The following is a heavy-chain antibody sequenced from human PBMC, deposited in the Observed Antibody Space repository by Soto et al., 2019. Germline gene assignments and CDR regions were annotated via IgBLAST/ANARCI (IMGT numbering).Heavy chain of an antibody. CDR1: GFTFSSYW. J-gene: IGHJ5*02. D-gene: IGHD2-15*01. CDR2: IKQDGSEK. CDR3: ARGSSLLGYCSGGSCHNWFDP. V-gene: IGHV3-7*05. Sequence: GGSLRLSWAASGFTFSSYWMGGARQAPGKGLEWVANIKQDGSEKYYVDSVKGRFTISRDNAKNSLYLQMNSLRAEDTAVYYCARGSSLLGYCSGGSCHNWFDPWGQGTLVTVSS.